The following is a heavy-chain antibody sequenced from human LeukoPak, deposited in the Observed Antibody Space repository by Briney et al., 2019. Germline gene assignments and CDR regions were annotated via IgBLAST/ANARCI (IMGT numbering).Heavy chain of an antibody. V-gene: IGHV1-69*04. Sequence: SVKVSCKASGGTFSSYAISWVRQAPGQGLEWMGRIIPILGIANYAQKFQGRVTITADKSTSTAYMELSSLRSEDTAVYYCARPRLYSSSWYHAHATPDDAFDIWGRGTMVTVSS. CDR1: GGTFSSYA. D-gene: IGHD6-13*01. CDR2: IIPILGIA. CDR3: ARPRLYSSSWYHAHATPDDAFDI. J-gene: IGHJ3*02.